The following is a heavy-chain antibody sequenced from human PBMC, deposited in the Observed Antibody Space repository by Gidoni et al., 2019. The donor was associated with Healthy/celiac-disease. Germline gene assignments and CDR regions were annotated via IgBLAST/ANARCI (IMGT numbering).Heavy chain of an antibody. J-gene: IGHJ4*02. D-gene: IGHD3-10*01. V-gene: IGHV3-23*01. Sequence: EVQLLESGGGLVQPGGSLRLSCAASGFTFSSYAMSWVRQAPGKGLEWVSAISGSGGSTYYADSVKGRFTISRDNSKNTLYLQMNSLRAEDTAVYYCAKSHSVTSRLLWFGEFWDYWGQGTLVTVSS. CDR2: ISGSGGST. CDR1: GFTFSSYA. CDR3: AKSHSVTSRLLWFGEFWDY.